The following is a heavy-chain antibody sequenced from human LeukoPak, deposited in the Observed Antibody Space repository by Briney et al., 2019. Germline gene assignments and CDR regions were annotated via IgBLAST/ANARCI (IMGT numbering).Heavy chain of an antibody. V-gene: IGHV4-30-4*08. Sequence: SETLSLTCTVSGGSISSGGYYWSWIRQPPGKGLEWIGYIYYSGSTYYNPSLKSRVTISVDTSKNQFSLKLSSVTAADAAVYYCVRRVAVVGMYAFDIWGQGSMVTVSS. CDR3: VRRVAVVGMYAFDI. CDR1: GGSISSGGYY. CDR2: IYYSGST. D-gene: IGHD2-2*01. J-gene: IGHJ3*02.